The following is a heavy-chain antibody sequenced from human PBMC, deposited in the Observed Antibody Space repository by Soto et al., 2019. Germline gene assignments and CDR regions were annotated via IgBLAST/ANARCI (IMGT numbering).Heavy chain of an antibody. Sequence: ASVKVSCKASGYTFTGYYMHWVRQAPGQGLEWMGIINPSGGSTSYAQKFQGRVTMTRDTSTSTVYMELSSLRSEDTAVYYCARSCVSCYYYYYMDVWGKGTTVTVSS. V-gene: IGHV1-46*01. CDR3: ARSCVSCYYYYYMDV. CDR2: INPSGGST. CDR1: GYTFTGYY. J-gene: IGHJ6*03.